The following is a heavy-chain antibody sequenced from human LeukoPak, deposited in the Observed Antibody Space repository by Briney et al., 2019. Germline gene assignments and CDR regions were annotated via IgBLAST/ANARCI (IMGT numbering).Heavy chain of an antibody. CDR1: GYTFTGYY. J-gene: IGHJ5*02. Sequence: ASVKVSCKASGYTFTGYYMHRVRQAPGQGLEWMGWINPNSGGTNYAQKFQGRVTMTRDTSISTAYMELSRLRSDDTAVYYCAREGYSSSWYTFDPWGQGTLVTVSS. D-gene: IGHD6-13*01. V-gene: IGHV1-2*02. CDR2: INPNSGGT. CDR3: AREGYSSSWYTFDP.